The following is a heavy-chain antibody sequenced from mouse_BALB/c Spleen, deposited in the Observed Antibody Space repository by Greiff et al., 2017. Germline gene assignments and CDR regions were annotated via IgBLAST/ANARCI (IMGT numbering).Heavy chain of an antibody. CDR1: GFAFSSYD. CDR3: ARVYYGYDYAMDY. CDR2: ISSGGGST. D-gene: IGHD2-2*01. Sequence: EVHLVESGGGLVKPGGSLKLSCAASGFAFSSYDMSWVRQTPEKRLEWVAYISSGGGSTYYPDTVKGRFTISRDNAKNTLYLQMSSLKSEDTAMYYCARVYYGYDYAMDYWGQGTSVTVSS. J-gene: IGHJ4*01. V-gene: IGHV5-12-1*01.